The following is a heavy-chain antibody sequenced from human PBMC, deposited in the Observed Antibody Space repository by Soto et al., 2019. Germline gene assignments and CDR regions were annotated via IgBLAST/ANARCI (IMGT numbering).Heavy chain of an antibody. D-gene: IGHD4-17*01. Sequence: PSETLSLTCTVSGGSISSSNYYWGWLRQPPGKGLEWIGSIYYSGSTDYNPSLKSRVTISVDTSKNQFSLKLSSVTAADTAVYYCARSMTTVVTLDYWGQGTLVTVSS. CDR3: ARSMTTVVTLDY. J-gene: IGHJ4*02. CDR1: GGSISSSNYY. CDR2: IYYSGST. V-gene: IGHV4-39*01.